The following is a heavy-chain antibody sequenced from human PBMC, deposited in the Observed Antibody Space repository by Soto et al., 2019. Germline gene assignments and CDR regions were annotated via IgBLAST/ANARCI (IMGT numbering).Heavy chain of an antibody. CDR3: AIDNWNYVSAFDI. V-gene: IGHV3-33*01. J-gene: IGHJ3*02. CDR2: IWSDGSNK. CDR1: GFTFSSYG. Sequence: VQLVDSGGGVVQPWRSLRLSCAASGFTFSSYGIHWVRQAPGKGLEWVAVIWSDGSNKYYADSVKGRFTISRDNSTKTLYLQMNSLRAAATAVYYCAIDNWNYVSAFDIWAQGTIVTGSS. D-gene: IGHD1-7*01.